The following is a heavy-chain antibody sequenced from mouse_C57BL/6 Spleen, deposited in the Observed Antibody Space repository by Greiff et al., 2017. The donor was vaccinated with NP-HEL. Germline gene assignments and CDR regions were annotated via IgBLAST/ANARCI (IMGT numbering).Heavy chain of an antibody. J-gene: IGHJ3*01. V-gene: IGHV14-4*01. CDR3: TRGYYGSSYGWFAY. D-gene: IGHD1-1*01. CDR2: IDPENGDT. Sequence: VQLQQSGAELVRPGASVKLSCTASGFNIKDDYMHWVKQRPEQGLEWIGWIDPENGDTEYASKFQGKATITADTSSNTAYLQLSSLTSEDTAVYYCTRGYYGSSYGWFAYWGQGTLVTVSA. CDR1: GFNIKDDY.